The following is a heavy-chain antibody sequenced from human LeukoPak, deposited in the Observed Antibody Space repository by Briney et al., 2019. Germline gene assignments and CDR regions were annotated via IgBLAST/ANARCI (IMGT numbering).Heavy chain of an antibody. D-gene: IGHD1-26*01. Sequence: ASVKVSCTASGYTFTVYYMHWVRQAPGQGLEWMGXINPNSGGTNYAQKFQGRVTMTRDTSISTAYMELSRLRSDDTAVYYCASGGSYSFSGVDYFDYWGQGTLVTVSS. J-gene: IGHJ4*02. CDR1: GYTFTVYY. V-gene: IGHV1-2*02. CDR3: ASGGSYSFSGVDYFDY. CDR2: INPNSGGT.